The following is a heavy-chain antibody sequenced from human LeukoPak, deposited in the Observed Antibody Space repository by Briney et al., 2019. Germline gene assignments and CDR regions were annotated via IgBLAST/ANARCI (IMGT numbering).Heavy chain of an antibody. CDR2: ISSYNGKT. D-gene: IGHD3-10*01. Sequence: GASVKVSCKASGYDLNTYAFSWVRQAPGQGLEWMGWISSYNGKTENAKNFRGRVTLTTDISTGTAYMELRGLMSDDTAVYYCVRDFAMVRVFDFWGQGTLVTVSS. CDR1: GYDLNTYA. V-gene: IGHV1-18*01. J-gene: IGHJ4*01. CDR3: VRDFAMVRVFDF.